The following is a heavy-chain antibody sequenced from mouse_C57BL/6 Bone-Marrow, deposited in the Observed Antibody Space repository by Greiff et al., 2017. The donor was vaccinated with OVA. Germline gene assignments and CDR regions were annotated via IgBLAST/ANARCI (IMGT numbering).Heavy chain of an antibody. CDR2: IRLKSDNYAT. Sequence: EVHLVESGGGLVQPGGSMKLSCVASGFTFSNYWMNWVRQSPEKGLEWVAQIRLKSDNYATHYAESVKGRFTISRDDSKSSVYLQMNNLRAEDTGIYYCTVGRRLAYWGQGTLVTVSA. V-gene: IGHV6-3*01. D-gene: IGHD4-1*01. CDR1: GFTFSNYW. J-gene: IGHJ3*01. CDR3: TVGRRLAY.